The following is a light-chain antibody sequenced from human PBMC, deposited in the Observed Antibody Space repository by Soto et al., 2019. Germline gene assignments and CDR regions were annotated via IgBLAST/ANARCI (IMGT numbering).Light chain of an antibody. CDR3: QQSYSNPKP. CDR2: AAS. Sequence: DIQMTQSPSSLSASVGDRVTITCRASQSISSYLNWYQQKPGKAPKLLIYAASSLQSGVPSRFSGSGSGTDFTLTISSLQPEDFATYYCQQSYSNPKPFGQGTKVDIK. CDR1: QSISSY. V-gene: IGKV1-39*01. J-gene: IGKJ1*01.